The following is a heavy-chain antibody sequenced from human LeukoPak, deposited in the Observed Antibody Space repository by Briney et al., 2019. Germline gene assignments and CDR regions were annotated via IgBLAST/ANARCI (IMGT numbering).Heavy chain of an antibody. V-gene: IGHV3-74*01. CDR3: ARANGPPID. CDR1: GFTFSSYW. CDR2: IDSDGTTT. D-gene: IGHD2-15*01. Sequence: GGSLRLSCAASGFTFSSYWMSWVRQAPGKGLVWVSDIDSDGTTTRYADSVKGRFTISRDNANNKLYLQMNSLRAEDTAVYYCARANGPPIDWGQGTLVTVSS. J-gene: IGHJ4*02.